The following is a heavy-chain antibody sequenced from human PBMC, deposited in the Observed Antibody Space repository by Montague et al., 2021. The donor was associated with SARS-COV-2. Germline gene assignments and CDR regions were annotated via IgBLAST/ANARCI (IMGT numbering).Heavy chain of an antibody. CDR1: GGSFSNYY. D-gene: IGHD2-2*01. Sequence: SETLSLTCAISGGSFSNYYWSWIRQPPGKGLERIGEVNQSGTTIYNPSVKSGVTISEDTSKNQFYLRLNSVTAADTAVYYCARGRRPLVVRGAGTAGRAFDIGGQGTMVTVSS. CDR2: VNQSGTT. CDR3: ARGRRPLVVRGAGTAGRAFDI. J-gene: IGHJ3*02. V-gene: IGHV4-34*01.